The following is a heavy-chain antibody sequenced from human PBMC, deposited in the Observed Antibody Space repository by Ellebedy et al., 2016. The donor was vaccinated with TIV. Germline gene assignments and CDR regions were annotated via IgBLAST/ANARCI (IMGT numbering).Heavy chain of an antibody. D-gene: IGHD5-18*01. Sequence: LRLSCAASGFTFSDYYMSWIRQHPGKGLEWIGYIYYSGSTYYHPSLKSRVTISVDTSKNQFSLKLSSVTAADTAVYFCASHRGNTFGPYDYWGQGTLVTVSS. J-gene: IGHJ4*02. V-gene: IGHV4-31*02. CDR1: GFTFSDYY. CDR3: ASHRGNTFGPYDY. CDR2: IYYSGST.